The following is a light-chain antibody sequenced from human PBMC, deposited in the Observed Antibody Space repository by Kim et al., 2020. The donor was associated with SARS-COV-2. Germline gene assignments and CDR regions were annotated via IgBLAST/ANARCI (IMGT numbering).Light chain of an antibody. Sequence: VAPGERSTPSCRASQSVTSNSIAWYQQKPGQTPRLLIYGASSRAPGIPDRFSGSGSGTDFSLTISRLEPEDFAVYYCQQYGSSPRFGGGTKVDIK. CDR1: QSVTSNS. CDR3: QQYGSSPR. V-gene: IGKV3-20*01. CDR2: GAS. J-gene: IGKJ4*01.